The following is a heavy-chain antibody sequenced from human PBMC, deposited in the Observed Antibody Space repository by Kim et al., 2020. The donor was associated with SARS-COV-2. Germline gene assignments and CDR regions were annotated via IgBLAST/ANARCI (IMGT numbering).Heavy chain of an antibody. J-gene: IGHJ6*02. D-gene: IGHD3-16*02. Sequence: SETLSLTCTVSGGSISSGSYYWSWIRQPAGKGLEWIGRIYTSGSTNYNPSLKSRVTISVDTSKNQFSLTLSAVTAADTAVYYCAREEDPDMSTFGGVIEDYYYYGMDVWGQGTTVTVSS. CDR2: IYTSGST. V-gene: IGHV4-61*02. CDR3: AREEDPDMSTFGGVIEDYYYYGMDV. CDR1: GGSISSGSYY.